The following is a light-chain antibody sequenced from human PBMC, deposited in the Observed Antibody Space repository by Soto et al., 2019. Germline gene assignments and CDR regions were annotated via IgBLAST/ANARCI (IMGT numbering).Light chain of an antibody. CDR2: NVN. CDR1: TSDIGSYNY. V-gene: IGLV2-14*03. Sequence: QSALTQPASVSGSPGQSITISCTGATSDIGSYNYVSWYQHHPGEALKLIIYNVNDRPSGVSDRFSGSKSGNTASLTISGLQDEDEGDYYCCSYTSGIPQVLFGGGTKLTVL. J-gene: IGLJ2*01. CDR3: CSYTSGIPQVL.